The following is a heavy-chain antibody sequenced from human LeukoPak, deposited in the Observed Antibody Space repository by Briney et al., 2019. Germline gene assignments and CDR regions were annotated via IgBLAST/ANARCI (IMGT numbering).Heavy chain of an antibody. J-gene: IGHJ4*02. CDR1: GFTFTSYA. CDR2: ISGSGGST. Sequence: GGSLRLSCAASGFTFTSYAMSWVRQAPGKGLEWVSAISGSGGSTYYADSVKGRFTISRDNSKSTPFLQMNSLRAEDTAVYYCAKDPRVGSRVATPCHWGQGTLVTVSS. CDR3: AKDPRVGSRVATPCH. V-gene: IGHV3-23*01. D-gene: IGHD5-24*01.